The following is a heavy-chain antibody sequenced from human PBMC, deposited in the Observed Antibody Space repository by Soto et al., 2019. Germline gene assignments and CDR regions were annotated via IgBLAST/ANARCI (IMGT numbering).Heavy chain of an antibody. Sequence: EVQLVESGGGLVKPGGSLRLSCAASGFNFRTYSMNWVRQAPGKGLEWVSSIISSGSYIDYADSVKGRFTIPRDNARDSLYLHMNYLRVEDTAVYYCARDWVADSSGYQIDYWGRGTLVTVSS. CDR2: IISSGSYI. V-gene: IGHV3-21*02. J-gene: IGHJ4*02. CDR1: GFNFRTYS. CDR3: ARDWVADSSGYQIDY. D-gene: IGHD3-22*01.